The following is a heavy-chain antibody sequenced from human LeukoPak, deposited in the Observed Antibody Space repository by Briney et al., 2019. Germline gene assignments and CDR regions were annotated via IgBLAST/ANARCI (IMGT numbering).Heavy chain of an antibody. D-gene: IGHD1-1*01. V-gene: IGHV3-23*01. CDR3: AKENRNDVTSFDY. CDR1: GFTLRIHA. Sequence: PGGSLRLSCAASGFTLRIHAVSWVRHPSRKGVEGVSAISGSGGSTYYADSVKGRFTISRDNSKNTLYLQMNSLRAEDTAVYYCAKENRNDVTSFDYWGQGTLVTVSS. J-gene: IGHJ4*02. CDR2: ISGSGGST.